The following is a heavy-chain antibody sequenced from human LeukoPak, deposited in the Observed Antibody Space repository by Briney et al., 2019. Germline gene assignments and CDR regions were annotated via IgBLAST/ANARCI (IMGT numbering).Heavy chain of an antibody. CDR2: ISGSGGNT. V-gene: IGHV3-23*01. D-gene: IGHD5-18*01. Sequence: GGSLRLSCAASGFIFSNYALSWVRQAPGKGLEWVSDISGSGGNTYYAKSVRGRFTISRDNSKSTLYLQMYSLRAGDTAIYYCVKRIQSALAAGYWGQGALVTVSS. CDR1: GFIFSNYA. CDR3: VKRIQSALAAGY. J-gene: IGHJ4*02.